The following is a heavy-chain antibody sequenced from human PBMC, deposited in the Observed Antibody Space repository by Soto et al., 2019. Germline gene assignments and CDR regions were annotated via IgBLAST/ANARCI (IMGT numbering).Heavy chain of an antibody. J-gene: IGHJ4*02. CDR1: GGTFSTFG. D-gene: IGHD3-22*01. V-gene: IGHV1-69*01. CDR2: IIPMFGTA. CDR3: ARFSPPRGYYAY. Sequence: QVQLVQSGAEVKKPGSSVKVSCTASGGTFSTFGITWVRQAPGQGLEWMGGIIPMFGTAHYEQKFQGRVTITADESTRTFYMELSSLSSEDTAVYYGARFSPPRGYYAYWCQGTLVTLSS.